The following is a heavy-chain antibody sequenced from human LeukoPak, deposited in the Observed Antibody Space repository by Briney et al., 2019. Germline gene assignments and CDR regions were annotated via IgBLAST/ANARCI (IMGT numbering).Heavy chain of an antibody. V-gene: IGHV3-21*01. D-gene: IGHD6-13*01. Sequence: PGGSLRLSCAASGFTFSSYSMNWVRQAPGKGLEWVSSISSSSSYIYYADSVKGRFTISRDNAKNSLYLQMNSLRAEDTAVYYCARDRSSSWYAYYFDYWGQGTLVTVSS. CDR3: ARDRSSSWYAYYFDY. CDR2: ISSSSSYI. J-gene: IGHJ4*02. CDR1: GFTFSSYS.